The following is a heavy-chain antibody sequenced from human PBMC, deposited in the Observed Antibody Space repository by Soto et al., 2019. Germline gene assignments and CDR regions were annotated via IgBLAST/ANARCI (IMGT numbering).Heavy chain of an antibody. D-gene: IGHD6-25*01. J-gene: IGHJ4*02. CDR1: VFTFDTYV. CDR2: IWYDGSNK. V-gene: IGHV3-33*01. CDR3: ARAARDFDY. Sequence: VGSLRLSCASSVFTFDTYVMHCVRQAPGRGLEWVALIWYDGSNKYYADSVKGRFTISRDNSKKTLYLQMNSLRAEDTAVYYCARAARDFDYWGQGTLVHVS.